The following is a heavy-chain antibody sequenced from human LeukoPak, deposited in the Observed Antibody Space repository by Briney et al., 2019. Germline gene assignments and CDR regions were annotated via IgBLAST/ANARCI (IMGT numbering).Heavy chain of an antibody. CDR1: GFSFSSYG. CDR3: ANLQRSTPPHTRAYSSGMPV. CDR2: ISYDVSNK. V-gene: IGHV3-30*18. D-gene: IGHD2-21*01. J-gene: IGHJ6*02. Sequence: GGSLRLSCAASGFSFSSYGMHWVRQAPGKGLEWVAVISYDVSNKYYAESVKGRFTIARDNSNNSLFLQMHSLRAADTAVYHCANLQRSTPPHTRAYSSGMPVWGQGTTVTVSS.